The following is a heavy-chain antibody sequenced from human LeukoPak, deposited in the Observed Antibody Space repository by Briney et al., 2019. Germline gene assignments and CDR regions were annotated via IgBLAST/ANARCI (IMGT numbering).Heavy chain of an antibody. CDR2: IKSDGSGI. CDR3: TSGRYYNDY. CDR1: GFTFSSYC. D-gene: IGHD3-10*01. V-gene: IGHV3-74*01. Sequence: GGSLRHCCTASGFTFSSYCMHWIRQAPGKGLVWVSHIKSDGSGINYADSVKGRFTISRDNAKNTLYLQMNSLRAEDTAVYYCTSGRYYNDYWGHGDLFTVSS. J-gene: IGHJ4*01.